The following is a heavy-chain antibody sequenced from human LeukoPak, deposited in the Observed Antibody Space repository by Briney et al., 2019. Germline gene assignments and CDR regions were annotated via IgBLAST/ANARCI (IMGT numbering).Heavy chain of an antibody. D-gene: IGHD5-18*01. V-gene: IGHV3-53*01. Sequence: GSLRLSCAASGFAVSSNYMSWVRQAPGKGLEWVSVVYSGGSTYYADSVKGRFAISRDNSKNTVYLQMNSLRAEDTAVYYCAGAYSYGQQVCWGQGTLVTVSS. CDR1: GFAVSSNY. CDR2: VYSGGST. J-gene: IGHJ4*02. CDR3: AGAYSYGQQVC.